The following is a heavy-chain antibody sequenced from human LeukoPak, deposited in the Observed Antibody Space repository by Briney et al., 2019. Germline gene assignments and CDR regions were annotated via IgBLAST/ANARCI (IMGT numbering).Heavy chain of an antibody. CDR3: ARHIVVVPAAIWSWFDP. D-gene: IGHD2-2*01. J-gene: IGHJ5*02. CDR2: IYYSGST. Sequence: SETLSLTCTVSGGSISSSSYYWGWIRQPPGKGLEWIGSIYYSGSTYYNPSLKSRVTISVDTSKNLFSLKLSSVTAADTAVYYCARHIVVVPAAIWSWFDPWGQGTLVTVSS. CDR1: GGSISSSSYY. V-gene: IGHV4-39*01.